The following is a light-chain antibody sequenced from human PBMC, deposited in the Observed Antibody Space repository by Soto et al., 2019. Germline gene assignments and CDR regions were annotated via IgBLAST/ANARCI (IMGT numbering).Light chain of an antibody. J-gene: IGKJ4*01. Sequence: EIVLTQSPATLSLSPGERATLSCRASQTVSSYLAWYQQKPGQAPRLLIYDASNRATGIPARFSGSGSGTDFTLTITSLEPEDFAVYYCQRRRDWPLTFGGGTTVETK. CDR3: QRRRDWPLT. CDR1: QTVSSY. CDR2: DAS. V-gene: IGKV3-11*01.